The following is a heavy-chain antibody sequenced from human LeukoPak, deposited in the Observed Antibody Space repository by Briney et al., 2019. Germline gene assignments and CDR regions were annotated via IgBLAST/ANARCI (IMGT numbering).Heavy chain of an antibody. Sequence: PGGSLRLSRAASGFTFSSYGMHWVRQAPGKGLEWVAVISYDGSNKYYADSVKGRFTISRDNSKNTLYLQMNSLRAEDTAVYYCARGLGYSGYDYRIFFDYWGQGTLVTVSS. CDR1: GFTFSSYG. V-gene: IGHV3-30*19. CDR3: ARGLGYSGYDYRIFFDY. J-gene: IGHJ4*02. D-gene: IGHD5-12*01. CDR2: ISYDGSNK.